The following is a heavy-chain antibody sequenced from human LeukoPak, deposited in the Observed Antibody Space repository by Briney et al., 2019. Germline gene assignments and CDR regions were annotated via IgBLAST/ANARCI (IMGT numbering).Heavy chain of an antibody. Sequence: SETLSLTCTVSGGSIGSYYWSWIRQPPGKGLEWIGYIYYSGSTNYNPSLKSRVTISVNTSKNQFSLKLSSVTAADTAVYYCARSPPQWELPNYFDYWGQGTLVTVSS. D-gene: IGHD1-26*01. CDR2: IYYSGST. CDR1: GGSIGSYY. J-gene: IGHJ4*02. CDR3: ARSPPQWELPNYFDY. V-gene: IGHV4-59*01.